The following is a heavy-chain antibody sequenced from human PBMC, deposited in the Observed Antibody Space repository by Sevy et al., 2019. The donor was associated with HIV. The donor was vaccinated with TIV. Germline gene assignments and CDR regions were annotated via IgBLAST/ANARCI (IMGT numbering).Heavy chain of an antibody. J-gene: IGHJ4*02. CDR1: GFTFSSYS. CDR2: ISSSSSYI. CDR3: ARAYCSSTCCSSTSDY. D-gene: IGHD2-2*01. V-gene: IGHV3-21*01. Sequence: GGSLRLSCAASGFTFSSYSMNWVRQAPGKGLEWVSSISSSSSYIYYADSVKGRFTISRDNAKNSLYLQMNSLRAEDTAVYYCARAYCSSTCCSSTSDYWGQGTLVTVSS.